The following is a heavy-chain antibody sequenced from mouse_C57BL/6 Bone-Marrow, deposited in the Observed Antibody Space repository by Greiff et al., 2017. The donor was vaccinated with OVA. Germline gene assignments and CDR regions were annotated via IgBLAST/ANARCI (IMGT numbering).Heavy chain of an antibody. CDR3: ARGGYYYGPAWFAY. D-gene: IGHD1-1*01. CDR1: GFTFSDYG. V-gene: IGHV5-17*01. Sequence: EVMLVESGGGLVKPGGSLKLSCAASGFTFSDYGMHWVRQAPEKGLEWVAYISSGSSTIYYADTVKGRFTISRDNAKNTLFLQMTSLRSEDTAMYYCARGGYYYGPAWFAYWGQGTLVTVSA. CDR2: ISSGSSTI. J-gene: IGHJ3*01.